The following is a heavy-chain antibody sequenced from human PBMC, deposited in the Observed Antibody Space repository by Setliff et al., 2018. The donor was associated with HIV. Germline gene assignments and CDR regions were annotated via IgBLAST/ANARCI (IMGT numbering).Heavy chain of an antibody. CDR1: GGSISSSFYY. CDR2: IYTSGNT. CDR3: ASVFLYGSGHDVFHI. Sequence: SETLSLTCTVSGGSISSSFYYWGWIRQPAGKGLEWLGRIYTSGNTNYNPSLKSRVIMSVDMSKNQFSLKLNSVTAADTAVYYCASVFLYGSGHDVFHIWGQGTMVTVSS. D-gene: IGHD3-10*01. J-gene: IGHJ3*02. V-gene: IGHV4-61*02.